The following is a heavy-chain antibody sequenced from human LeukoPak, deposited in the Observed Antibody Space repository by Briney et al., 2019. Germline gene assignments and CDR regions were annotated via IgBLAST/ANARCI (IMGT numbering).Heavy chain of an antibody. J-gene: IGHJ4*02. V-gene: IGHV3-73*01. CDR3: TRLWGDCGGDCYSHDY. CDR1: GFTFSGSV. D-gene: IGHD2-21*02. Sequence: GGSLRLSCAASGFTFSGSVIHWVRQASGRGLEWVGRIRSKANSYATAYTASVKGRFTISRDDSKNTAYLQMNSLRTEDTAVYYCTRLWGDCGGDCYSHDYWGQGTLVTVSS. CDR2: IRSKANSYAT.